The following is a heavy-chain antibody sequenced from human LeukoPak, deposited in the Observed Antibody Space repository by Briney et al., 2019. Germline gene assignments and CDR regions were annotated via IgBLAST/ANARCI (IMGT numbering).Heavy chain of an antibody. Sequence: SETLSLTCTVSGGSISSYYWSWIRQPPGKGLEWIGYIYYSGSTNYNPSLKSRVTISVDTSKNQFSLKLRSVTAADTAVYYCASTSTAGRDDGYYFDYWGQGTLVTVSS. CDR2: IYYSGST. CDR1: GGSISSYY. V-gene: IGHV4-59*01. D-gene: IGHD2-2*03. CDR3: ASTSTAGRDDGYYFDY. J-gene: IGHJ4*02.